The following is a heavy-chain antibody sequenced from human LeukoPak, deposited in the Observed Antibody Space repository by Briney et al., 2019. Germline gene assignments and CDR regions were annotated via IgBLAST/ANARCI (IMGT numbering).Heavy chain of an antibody. D-gene: IGHD5-18*01. J-gene: IGHJ6*03. CDR2: INHSGST. CDR1: GGSFSGYY. V-gene: IGHV4-34*01. CDR3: ARVVSYCYRATYYYYYYMDV. Sequence: SETLSLTCAVYGGSFSGYYWSWIRQPPGKGLEWIGEINHSGSTNYKPSLKSRVTISVDTSKNQFSLKLSSVAAADTAVYYCARVVSYCYRATYYYYYYMDVWGKGTTVTVSS.